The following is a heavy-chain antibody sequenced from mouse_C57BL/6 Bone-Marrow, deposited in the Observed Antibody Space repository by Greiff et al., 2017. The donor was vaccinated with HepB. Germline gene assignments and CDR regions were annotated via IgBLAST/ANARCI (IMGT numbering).Heavy chain of an antibody. V-gene: IGHV1-9*01. CDR2: ILPGSGST. CDR3: ARGSDSAGSCFHYYAMDY. J-gene: IGHJ4*01. Sequence: QVQLQQSGAELMKPGASVKLSCKATGYTFTGYWIEWVKQRPGHGLEWIGEILPGSGSTNYNEKFKDKATFTADTSSNTAYMQLSSLTTEDSAIYSCARGSDSAGSCFHYYAMDYWGQGTSVTVS. CDR1: GYTFTGYW. D-gene: IGHD1-1*01.